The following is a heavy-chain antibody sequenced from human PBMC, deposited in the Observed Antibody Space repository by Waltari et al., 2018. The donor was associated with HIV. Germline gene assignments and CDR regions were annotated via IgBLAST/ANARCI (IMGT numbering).Heavy chain of an antibody. V-gene: IGHV3-33*06. D-gene: IGHD3-16*01. CDR1: GFTFSSYG. CDR2: IWSDGYNK. J-gene: IGHJ3*02. Sequence: QVYLMESGGGVVQPGGSLKLSCAASGFTFSSYGMHWVRQAPGKVLGWVAVIWSDGYNKFYADSVRGRFTFSRDNSKYTLSLQMNSLRAEDTALYYCVKERGPFNGFDIWGQGTMVTVSS. CDR3: VKERGPFNGFDI.